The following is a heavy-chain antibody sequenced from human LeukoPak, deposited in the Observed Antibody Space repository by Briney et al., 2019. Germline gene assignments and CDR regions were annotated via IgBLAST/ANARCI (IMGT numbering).Heavy chain of an antibody. CDR1: GGSISSYY. V-gene: IGHV4-59*01. CDR3: ARDQAPLYYYGSGSYYRSPDYYYYYGMDV. Sequence: PSETLSLTCTVSGGSISSYYWSWIRQPPGKGLEWIGYIYYSGSTNYNPSLKSRVTISVDTSKNQFSLKLSSVTAADTAVYYCARDQAPLYYYGSGSYYRSPDYYYYYGMDVWGQGTTVTVSS. J-gene: IGHJ6*02. D-gene: IGHD3-10*01. CDR2: IYYSGST.